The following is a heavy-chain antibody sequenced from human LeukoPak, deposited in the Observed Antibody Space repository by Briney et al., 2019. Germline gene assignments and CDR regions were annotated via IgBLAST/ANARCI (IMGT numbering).Heavy chain of an antibody. J-gene: IGHJ4*02. CDR3: AREGPEDGFYFDY. CDR1: GFTFSNYN. Sequence: GGSLRLSCAASGFTFSNYNMNWVRQAPGQGLEWVSSISSTTSYIYYADSVKGRFTISRDDAKNSLYLQMNSLRAEDTAVYYCAREGPEDGFYFDYWGQGTLVTVSS. CDR2: ISSTTSYI. V-gene: IGHV3-21*01.